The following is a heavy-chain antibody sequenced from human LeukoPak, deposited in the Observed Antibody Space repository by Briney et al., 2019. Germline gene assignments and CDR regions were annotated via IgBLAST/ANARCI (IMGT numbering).Heavy chain of an antibody. Sequence: GASVKVSCKASGYTFTGYYMHWVRQAPGQGLEWMGWINPNSGGTNYAQKFQGRVTMTRDTSISTAYMELSRPRYDDTAVYYCASPTTYYDFWSGSNWFDPWGQGTLVTVSS. V-gene: IGHV1-2*02. D-gene: IGHD3-3*01. CDR3: ASPTTYYDFWSGSNWFDP. J-gene: IGHJ5*02. CDR1: GYTFTGYY. CDR2: INPNSGGT.